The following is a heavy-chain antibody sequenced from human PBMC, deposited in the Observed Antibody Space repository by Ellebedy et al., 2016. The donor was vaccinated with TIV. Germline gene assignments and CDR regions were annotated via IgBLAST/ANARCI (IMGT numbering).Heavy chain of an antibody. CDR3: AREYDFWSGPSQFDP. D-gene: IGHD3-3*01. Sequence: SETLSLXXTVSGGSISSYYWSWIRQPPGKGLEWIGYIYYSGSTNYNPSLKSRVTISVDTSKNQFSLKLSSVTAADTAVYYCAREYDFWSGPSQFDPWGQGTLVTVSS. CDR1: GGSISSYY. V-gene: IGHV4-59*01. J-gene: IGHJ5*02. CDR2: IYYSGST.